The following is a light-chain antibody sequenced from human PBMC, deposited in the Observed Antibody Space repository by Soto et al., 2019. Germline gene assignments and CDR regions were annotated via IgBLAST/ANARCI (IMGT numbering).Light chain of an antibody. J-gene: IGLJ2*01. Sequence: QSALTQPASVSGSPGQSITISCTGTSSDVGSYNYVSWYQQHPGKAPALIISEVSNRPSGVSSRFSGSKSGNTASLTISGLQAEDEADYYCSSYTSSSTLVFGGGTKLTVL. CDR3: SSYTSSSTLV. CDR1: SSDVGSYNY. CDR2: EVS. V-gene: IGLV2-14*01.